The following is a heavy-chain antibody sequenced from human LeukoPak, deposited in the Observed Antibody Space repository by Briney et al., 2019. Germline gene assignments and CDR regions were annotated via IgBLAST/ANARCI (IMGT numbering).Heavy chain of an antibody. J-gene: IGHJ4*02. Sequence: PGGSLRLSCTASGFSFSDFWRHWVRQAPGKGLVWVSRIRGDGYDSNYADSVKGRFTISRDNAQNTLYLQMTSLRVEDTAVYYCASDRVLGSGSLDNWGQGTLVTVSS. V-gene: IGHV3-74*01. CDR3: ASDRVLGSGSLDN. CDR2: IRGDGYDS. D-gene: IGHD3-10*01. CDR1: GFSFSDFW.